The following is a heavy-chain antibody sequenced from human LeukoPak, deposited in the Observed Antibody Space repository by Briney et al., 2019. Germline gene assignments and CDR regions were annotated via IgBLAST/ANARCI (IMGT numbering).Heavy chain of an antibody. Sequence: GESLKISCKGSGYSFTSYWIGWVRQMPGKGLEWMGIIYPGDSDIRYSPSFQGQVTISADKSISTAYLQWSSLRASDTATYYCARPVDNDSYYFHYWGQGTLVTVSS. D-gene: IGHD3-22*01. CDR3: ARPVDNDSYYFHY. CDR1: GYSFTSYW. J-gene: IGHJ4*02. V-gene: IGHV5-51*01. CDR2: IYPGDSDI.